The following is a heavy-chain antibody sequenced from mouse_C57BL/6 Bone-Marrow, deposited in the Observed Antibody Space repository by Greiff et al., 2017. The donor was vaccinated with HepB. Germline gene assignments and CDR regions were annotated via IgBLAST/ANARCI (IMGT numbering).Heavy chain of an antibody. CDR3: AIAGHDGNIAWFAY. D-gene: IGHD2-1*01. CDR2: IYIGNGYT. CDR1: GYTFTSYG. V-gene: IGHV1-58*01. Sequence: VQLQQSGAELVRPGSSVKMSCKTSGYTFTSYGINWVKQRPGQGLEWIGYIYIGNGYTEYNEKFKGKATLTLDTSSSTAYMQLSSLTSEDSAIYVFAIAGHDGNIAWFAYWGQGTLVTVSA. J-gene: IGHJ3*01.